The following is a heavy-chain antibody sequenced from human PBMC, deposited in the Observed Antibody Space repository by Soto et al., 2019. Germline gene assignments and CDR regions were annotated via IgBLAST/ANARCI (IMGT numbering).Heavy chain of an antibody. CDR1: GFPFSDYY. CDR2: ISSSSSTI. J-gene: IGHJ4*02. Sequence: GGSLRLSCAASGFPFSDYYMSWIRQAPGKGLEWVSYISSSSSTIYYADSVKGRFTISRDNAKNSLYLQMNSLRDEDTAVYYCARDAGYSYGPFDYWGQGTLVTVSS. D-gene: IGHD5-18*01. V-gene: IGHV3-11*04. CDR3: ARDAGYSYGPFDY.